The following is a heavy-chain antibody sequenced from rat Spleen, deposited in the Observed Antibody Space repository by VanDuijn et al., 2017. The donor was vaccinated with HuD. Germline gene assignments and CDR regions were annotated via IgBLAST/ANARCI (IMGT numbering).Heavy chain of an antibody. D-gene: IGHD1-10*01. V-gene: IGHV5-29*01. J-gene: IGHJ2*01. CDR3: AREENNPDY. Sequence: EVQLVESDGGLVQPGRSLKLSCAASGFTFSDYYMAWVRQAPTKGLEWVATISYDGSSTYYRDSVKGRFTISRDNAKSTLYLQMNSLRSEDTATYYCAREENNPDYWGQGVMVTVSS. CDR2: ISYDGSST. CDR1: GFTFSDYY.